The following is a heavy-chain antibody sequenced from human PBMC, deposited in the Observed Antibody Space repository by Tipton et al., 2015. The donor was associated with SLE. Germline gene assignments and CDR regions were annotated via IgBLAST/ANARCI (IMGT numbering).Heavy chain of an antibody. J-gene: IGHJ4*02. Sequence: TLSLTCTVSDGSISSSYWSWIRQPPGKGLEWIGYIYYTGSTNYSPSLYSRVTMSLDTSRTQFSLKLRSVTAADTAVYYCAREDRYSDWLMPDLWGQGALVTVSS. CDR1: DGSISSSY. CDR3: AREDRYSDWLMPDL. CDR2: IYYTGST. V-gene: IGHV4-59*01. D-gene: IGHD3-9*01.